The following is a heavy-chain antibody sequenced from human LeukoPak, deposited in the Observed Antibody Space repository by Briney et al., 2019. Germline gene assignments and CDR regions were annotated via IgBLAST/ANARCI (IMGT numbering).Heavy chain of an antibody. D-gene: IGHD1-26*01. CDR3: AKNGVGAQVLDAFDI. CDR1: GFTFNTYS. J-gene: IGHJ3*02. Sequence: GGSLRLSCAASGFTFNTYSMNWVRQAPGKGLEWVSSISVDSNYLYYVDSLRRRFTVSRDNTKNSLYLQMNSLRAEDTAVYYCAKNGVGAQVLDAFDIWGQGTMVTVSS. CDR2: ISVDSNYL. V-gene: IGHV3-21*01.